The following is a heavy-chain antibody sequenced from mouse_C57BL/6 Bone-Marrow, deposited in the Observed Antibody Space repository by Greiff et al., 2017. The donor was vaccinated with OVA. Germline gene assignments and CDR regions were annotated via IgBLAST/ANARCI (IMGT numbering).Heavy chain of an antibody. V-gene: IGHV2-5*01. CDR3: AKHVKRDYYAMDY. J-gene: IGHJ4*01. CDR2: IWRGGST. Sequence: VQLQESGPGLVQPSQSLSITCTVSGFSLTSYGVHWVRQSPGKGLEWLGVIWRGGSTDYNAAFMSRLSITKDNSKSQVFFKMNSLQADDTAIYYCAKHVKRDYYAMDYWGQGTSVTVSS. CDR1: GFSLTSYG.